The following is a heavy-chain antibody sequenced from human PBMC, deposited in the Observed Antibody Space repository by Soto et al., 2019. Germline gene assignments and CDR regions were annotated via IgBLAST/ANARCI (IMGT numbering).Heavy chain of an antibody. CDR2: INIGSGNT. CDR1: GYAFSSYA. V-gene: IGHV1-3*04. D-gene: IGHD3-22*01. CDR3: ARDGGDWGYRLIFYYHIGRDV. Sequence: ASVKVSCKASGYAFSSYAMHWVRQAPGQRLEWMGWINIGSGNTEYSQNFQDRITITRDTSASTVYMDLSSLRSEDTAVYYCARDGGDWGYRLIFYYHIGRDVGGQGTRFPFSS. J-gene: IGHJ6*02.